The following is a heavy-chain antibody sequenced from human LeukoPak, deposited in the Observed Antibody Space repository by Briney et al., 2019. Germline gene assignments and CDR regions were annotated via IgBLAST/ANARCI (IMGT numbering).Heavy chain of an antibody. D-gene: IGHD3-10*01. CDR2: INPNSGGT. V-gene: IGHV1-2*02. CDR1: GYTFTGYY. Sequence: GASAKVSCKASGYTFTGYYMHWVRQAPGQGLEWMGWINPNSGGTNYAQKFQGRVTMTRDTSISTAYMELSRLRSDDTAVYYCARIITMVRGVIIKRDYYGMDVWGQGTTVTVSS. J-gene: IGHJ6*02. CDR3: ARIITMVRGVIIKRDYYGMDV.